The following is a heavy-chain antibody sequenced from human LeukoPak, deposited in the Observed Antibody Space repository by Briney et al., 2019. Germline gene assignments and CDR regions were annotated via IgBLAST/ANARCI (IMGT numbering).Heavy chain of an antibody. CDR2: IYYSGST. CDR1: GGSISSSTYY. Sequence: PSETLSLTCTVSGGSISSSTYYWSWIRQPPGKGLEWIGYIYYSGSTIYNPSLKSRVTISVDTSKNQFSLKLNSVTAADTAVYYCARFSWRPDKSFDCWGQGTLVTVSS. V-gene: IGHV4-61*01. J-gene: IGHJ4*02. CDR3: ARFSWRPDKSFDC.